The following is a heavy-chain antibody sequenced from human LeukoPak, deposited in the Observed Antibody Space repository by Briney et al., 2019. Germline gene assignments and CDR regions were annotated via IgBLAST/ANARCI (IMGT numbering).Heavy chain of an antibody. D-gene: IGHD4-11*01. CDR3: TRHYDYSNYVSPDYYYYYMDV. V-gene: IGHV3-73*01. Sequence: GGSLRLSCAASGFTFSGSAMHWVRQASGKGLEWVGRIRSKANSYATAYAASVKGRFTISRDDSKNTAYLQMNSLKTEDTAVYYCTRHYDYSNYVSPDYYYYYMDVWGKGTTVTVSS. CDR2: IRSKANSYAT. CDR1: GFTFSGSA. J-gene: IGHJ6*03.